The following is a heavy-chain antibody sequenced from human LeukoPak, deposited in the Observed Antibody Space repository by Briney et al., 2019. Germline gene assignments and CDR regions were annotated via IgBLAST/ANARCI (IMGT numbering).Heavy chain of an antibody. J-gene: IGHJ4*02. CDR2: INPNGGGP. D-gene: IGHD3-10*01. CDR3: ATGLFSYYYGSGA. V-gene: IGHV1-2*02. CDR1: GNIFTGYY. Sequence: ASVKVSCKASGNIFTGYYLHWVRQAPGQGLEWMGWINPNGGGPKYAPKFQGRVTMTRDTSINTVYMELSRLGSDDTAVYYCATGLFSYYYGSGAWGQGTLVTVSS.